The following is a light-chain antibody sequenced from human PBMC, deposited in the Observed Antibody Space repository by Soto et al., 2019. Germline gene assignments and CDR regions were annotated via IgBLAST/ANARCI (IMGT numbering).Light chain of an antibody. CDR2: AAS. CDR1: QGISSH. Sequence: DIQLTQSPSLLSASVGDRVTITCRASQGISSHLAWYQQKSGKAPKLLMYAASTLQSEVPSRFSGSGSGPEFTLTISSQQPEDFANYYCQQLNSYPLTFGGGTKVEIK. CDR3: QQLNSYPLT. V-gene: IGKV1-9*01. J-gene: IGKJ4*01.